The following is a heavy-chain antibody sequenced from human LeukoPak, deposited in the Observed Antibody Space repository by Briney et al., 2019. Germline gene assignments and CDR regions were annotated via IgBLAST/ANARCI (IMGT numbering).Heavy chain of an antibody. V-gene: IGHV3-48*04. D-gene: IGHD6-19*01. CDR3: AREPITLAVAGRNYFDY. Sequence: PGGSLRLSCAASGFTFSSYSMSWVRQAPGKGLEWVSYISSSSSTIYYADSVKGRFTISRDNAKNSLYLQMNSLRAEDTAVYYCAREPITLAVAGRNYFDYWGQGTLVTVSS. CDR2: ISSSSSTI. J-gene: IGHJ4*02. CDR1: GFTFSSYS.